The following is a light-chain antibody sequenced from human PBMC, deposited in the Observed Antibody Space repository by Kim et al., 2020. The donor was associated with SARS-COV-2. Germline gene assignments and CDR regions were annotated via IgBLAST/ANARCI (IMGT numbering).Light chain of an antibody. CDR2: EDD. V-gene: IGLV6-57*03. CDR3: QSYNRDNVI. CDR1: SGSIDDND. J-gene: IGLJ2*01. Sequence: KTVTASCTRSSGSIDDNDVQWYQQRPGGVPTTVIYEDDQRPSGVSDRFSGSIDNSSNSASLTISGLRTEDEADYYCQSYNRDNVIFGGGTQLTVL.